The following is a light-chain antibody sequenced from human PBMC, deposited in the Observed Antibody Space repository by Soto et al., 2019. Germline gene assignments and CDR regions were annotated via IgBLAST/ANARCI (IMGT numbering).Light chain of an antibody. CDR1: QNIKSW. V-gene: IGKV1-5*01. J-gene: IGKJ4*01. CDR2: DAS. Sequence: DIKMNQSLSTLSASVGDRVTITCRASQNIKSWLAWYLQKPGTAPKLLIYDASTLESGVPSRFSGSGSGTEFTLTISSLQPDDFATFYCQQYGDYPLTFGGGTKVDIK. CDR3: QQYGDYPLT.